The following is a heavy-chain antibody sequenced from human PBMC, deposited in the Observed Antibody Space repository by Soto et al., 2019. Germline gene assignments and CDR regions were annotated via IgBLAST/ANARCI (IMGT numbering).Heavy chain of an antibody. D-gene: IGHD2-2*01. Sequence: SETLSLTCTVSGGSISSGGYYWSWIRQHPWKGLEWIGYIYYSGSTYYNPSLKSRVTISVDTSKNQFSLKLSSVTAADTAVYYCAREREEQYPDYYYYYGMDVWDQGTTVTVSS. V-gene: IGHV4-31*03. CDR2: IYYSGST. CDR1: GGSISSGGYY. CDR3: AREREEQYPDYYYYYGMDV. J-gene: IGHJ6*02.